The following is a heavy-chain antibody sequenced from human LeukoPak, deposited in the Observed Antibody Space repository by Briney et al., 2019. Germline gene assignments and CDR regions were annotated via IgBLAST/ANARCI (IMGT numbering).Heavy chain of an antibody. CDR3: AKYMVRGGTDAFDI. V-gene: IGHV3-23*01. J-gene: IGHJ3*02. D-gene: IGHD3-10*01. CDR2: ISGSGGST. CDR1: GFTFSSYA. Sequence: SGGSLRLSCAASGFTFSSYAMSWVRQAPGKGLERVSAISGSGGSTYYADSEKGRFTISRDNSKNTLYLQMNSLRAEDTAVYYCAKYMVRGGTDAFDIWGQGTMVTVSS.